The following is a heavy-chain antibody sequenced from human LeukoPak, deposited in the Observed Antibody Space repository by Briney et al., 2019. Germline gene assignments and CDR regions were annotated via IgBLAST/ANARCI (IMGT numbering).Heavy chain of an antibody. CDR2: IRYDGSNK. J-gene: IGHJ4*02. D-gene: IGHD5-12*01. V-gene: IGHV3-30*02. CDR3: ATERESWSGNYYDY. CDR1: GFTFSSYG. Sequence: GGSLRLSCAASGFTFSSYGMHWVRQAPGKGLEWVAFIRYDGSNKYYADSVKGRFTISRDNAKKSLYLQMNSLRAEDTAVYYCATERESWSGNYYDYWGQGTLVTVSS.